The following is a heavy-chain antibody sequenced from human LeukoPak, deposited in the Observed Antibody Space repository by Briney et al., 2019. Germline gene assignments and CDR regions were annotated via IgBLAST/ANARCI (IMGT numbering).Heavy chain of an antibody. J-gene: IGHJ4*02. CDR1: GGTFSSYA. CDR3: ARVGDILTGYYFDY. V-gene: IGHV1-69*04. D-gene: IGHD3-9*01. Sequence: SVKVSCKASGGTFSSYAISWVRQAPGQGLEWMGRIIPILGIASSAHKVQGRVTITADKSTSTAYMELSSLRSEDTAVYYCARVGDILTGYYFDYWGQGTLVTVSS. CDR2: IIPILGIA.